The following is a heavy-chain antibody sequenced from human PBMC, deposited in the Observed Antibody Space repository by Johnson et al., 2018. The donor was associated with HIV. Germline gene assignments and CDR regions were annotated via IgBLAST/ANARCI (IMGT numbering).Heavy chain of an antibody. CDR3: TRDSGITGTTGDAFDI. Sequence: MQLVESGGGVVRPGGSLRLSCAASGFTFDDYGMSWVRQAPGKGLEWVSGINWNGGSTGYADSVKGRFTISRDTAKNSLYLQMNSLRAEDTALYYCTRDSGITGTTGDAFDIWGQGTMVTVSS. V-gene: IGHV3-20*04. J-gene: IGHJ3*02. CDR1: GFTFDDYG. CDR2: INWNGGST. D-gene: IGHD1-20*01.